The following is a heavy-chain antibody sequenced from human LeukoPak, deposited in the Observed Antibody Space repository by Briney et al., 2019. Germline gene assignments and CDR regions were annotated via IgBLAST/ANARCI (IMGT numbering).Heavy chain of an antibody. CDR2: IYYSGST. V-gene: IGHV4-59*01. J-gene: IGHJ4*02. CDR1: GGSISSYY. D-gene: IGHD3-3*01. Sequence: SETLSLTCTVSGGSISSYYWSWIRQPPGKGLEWIGYIYYSGSTNYNPSHKSRVTISVDTSKNQFSLKLSSVTAADTAVYYCARGISITALYYFDYWGQGTLVTVSS. CDR3: ARGISITALYYFDY.